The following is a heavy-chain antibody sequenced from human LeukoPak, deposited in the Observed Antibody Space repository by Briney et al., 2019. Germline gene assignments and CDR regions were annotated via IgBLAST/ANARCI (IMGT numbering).Heavy chain of an antibody. J-gene: IGHJ5*02. CDR3: ARGYCGGGSCYSDEVWFDP. CDR1: GGSISSSSYY. D-gene: IGHD2-15*01. V-gene: IGHV4-39*01. CDR2: IYYSGST. Sequence: PSETLSLTCTVSGGSISSSSYYWGWIRQPPGKGLEWIGSIYYSGSTYYNPSLKSRVTISVDTSKNQFSLKLSSVTAADTAVYYCARGYCGGGSCYSDEVWFDPWGQGTLVTVSS.